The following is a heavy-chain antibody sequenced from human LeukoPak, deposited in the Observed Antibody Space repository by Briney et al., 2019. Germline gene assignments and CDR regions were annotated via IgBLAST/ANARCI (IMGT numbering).Heavy chain of an antibody. J-gene: IGHJ4*02. Sequence: GASVKVSCKASGGTFSSYAISWVRQAPGQGLEWMGGIIPIFGTANYAQKFQGRVTITADESTSTAYMELSSVRSEDKAVYYCHFPGDLWGQGTLVTVSS. CDR1: GGTFSSYA. CDR3: HFPGDL. D-gene: IGHD7-27*01. CDR2: IIPIFGTA. V-gene: IGHV1-69*13.